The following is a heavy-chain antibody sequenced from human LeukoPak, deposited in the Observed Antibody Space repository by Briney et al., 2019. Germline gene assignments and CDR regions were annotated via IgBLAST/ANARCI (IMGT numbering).Heavy chain of an antibody. CDR3: ARDLAKWEPRAFDI. D-gene: IGHD1-26*01. J-gene: IGHJ3*02. CDR2: ICYSGST. V-gene: IGHV4-59*01. CDR1: GGSISSYY. Sequence: SETLSLTCTVSGGSISSYYWSWIRQPPGKGLEWIGYICYSGSTNYNPSLKSRVTISVDTSKNQFSLKLSSVTAADTAVYYCARDLAKWEPRAFDIWGQGTMVTVSS.